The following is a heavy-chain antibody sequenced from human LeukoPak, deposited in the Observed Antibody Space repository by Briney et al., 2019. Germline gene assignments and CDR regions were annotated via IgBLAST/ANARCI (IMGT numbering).Heavy chain of an antibody. Sequence: SETLSLTCAVYGGSFSGYYWSWIRQPPGKGLEWIGEINHSGSTYYNPSLKSRVTISVDTSKNQFSLKLSSVTAADTAVYYCARDRENWFDPWGQGTLVTVSS. CDR3: ARDRENWFDP. J-gene: IGHJ5*02. V-gene: IGHV4-34*01. CDR1: GGSFSGYY. CDR2: INHSGST.